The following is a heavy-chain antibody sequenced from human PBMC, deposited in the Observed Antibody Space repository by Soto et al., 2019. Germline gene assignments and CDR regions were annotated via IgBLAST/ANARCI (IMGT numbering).Heavy chain of an antibody. J-gene: IGHJ4*02. CDR2: IRSKTYGGTT. CDR1: GFTFGDYA. V-gene: IGHV3-49*04. D-gene: IGHD3-10*01. CDR3: IRDGDYCRSVTYGYFDY. Sequence: PEGSLRLSCTASGFTFGDYAMSWVRQAPGKGLEWIGFIRSKTYGGTTEYATSVKGRFTISRDDSNNIAYLQMNSLTTDDTAVYYCIRDGDYCRSVTYGYFDYWGQGTLVTVSS.